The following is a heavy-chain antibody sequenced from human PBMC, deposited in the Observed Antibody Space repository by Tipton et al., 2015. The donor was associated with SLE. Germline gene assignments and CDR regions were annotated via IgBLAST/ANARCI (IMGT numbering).Heavy chain of an antibody. CDR1: CYSISSGYY. D-gene: IGHD3-10*01. CDR3: ASRGAGVYFDY. Sequence: VSCYSISSGYYWGWIGQPSGKGLEWIGSIYHSGSTYYNPSRKSRDTISVDTSKNQFSLKLSSVTAADTAVYYCASRGAGVYFDYWGQGTLVTVSS. V-gene: IGHV4-38-2*01. J-gene: IGHJ4*02. CDR2: IYHSGST.